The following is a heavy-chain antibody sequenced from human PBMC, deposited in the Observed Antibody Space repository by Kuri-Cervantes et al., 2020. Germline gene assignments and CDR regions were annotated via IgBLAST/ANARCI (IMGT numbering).Heavy chain of an antibody. CDR3: AKESPPMIWDYFDY. V-gene: IGHV3-9*01. J-gene: IGHJ4*02. D-gene: IGHD3-22*01. CDR1: GFSFDDYA. CDR2: ISWNSGSI. Sequence: SLKISCAASGFSFDDYAMHWVRQVPGKGLEWVSGISWNSGSIGYADSVKGRFTISGGISKSTLYLQMNSLRAEDTAVYYCAKESPPMIWDYFDYWGQGTLVTVSS.